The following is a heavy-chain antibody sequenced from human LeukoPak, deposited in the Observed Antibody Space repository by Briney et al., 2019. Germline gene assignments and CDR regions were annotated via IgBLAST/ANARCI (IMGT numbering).Heavy chain of an antibody. J-gene: IGHJ4*02. Sequence: SETLSLTCTVSGGSISSRNYYWGWIRQTPGKGLEWIGSIYSSGSTYYNPSLKSPFTISVDTSKNQFPLKLSSVTAADTAIYYCASHYDILTGLAYFDYWGQGTLVTVSS. V-gene: IGHV4-39*06. CDR2: IYSSGST. D-gene: IGHD3-9*01. CDR1: GGSISSRNYY. CDR3: ASHYDILTGLAYFDY.